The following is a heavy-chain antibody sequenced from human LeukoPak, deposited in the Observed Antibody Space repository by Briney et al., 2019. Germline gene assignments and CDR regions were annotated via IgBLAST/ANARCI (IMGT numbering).Heavy chain of an antibody. CDR3: ARDLGGSGETGYYFDF. CDR2: IYYIGST. D-gene: IGHD1-26*01. Sequence: SETLSLTCTVSGGSVSSGSYYWSWIRQPLGKGLQWIGYIYYIGSTNYNPSLQSRVTISVDTSKNQFSLELSSVTAADTAVYYCARDLGGSGETGYYFDFWGQGTLVTVSS. V-gene: IGHV4-61*01. J-gene: IGHJ4*02. CDR1: GGSVSSGSYY.